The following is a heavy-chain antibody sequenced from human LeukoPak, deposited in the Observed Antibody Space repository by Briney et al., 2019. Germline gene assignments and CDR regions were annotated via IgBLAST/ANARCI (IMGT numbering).Heavy chain of an antibody. CDR2: IYYSGST. Sequence: SETLSLTCTVSGGSISSYYWSWIRQPPGKGLEWIGYIYYSGSTNYNPSLKSRVTISVDTSKNQFSLKLSSVTAADTAVYYCARGSGSYSYLFDYWGQGTLSPSP. J-gene: IGHJ4*02. V-gene: IGHV4-59*08. CDR1: GGSISSYY. CDR3: ARGSGSYSYLFDY. D-gene: IGHD1-26*01.